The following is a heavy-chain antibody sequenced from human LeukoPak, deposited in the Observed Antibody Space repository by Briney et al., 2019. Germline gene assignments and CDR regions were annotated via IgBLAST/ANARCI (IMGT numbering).Heavy chain of an antibody. CDR3: ARGGSGSSWSTFDY. D-gene: IGHD6-13*01. J-gene: IGHJ4*02. V-gene: IGHV4-4*07. CDR1: GGSISGYY. Sequence: PSETLSLTCTVSGGSISGYYWSWIRQPAGKGLEWIGRVYSSGSTNHNPSLKSRATMSVDTSKNQFSLKLMSVTAADTAVYYCARGGSGSSWSTFDYWGQGNLVTVSS. CDR2: VYSSGST.